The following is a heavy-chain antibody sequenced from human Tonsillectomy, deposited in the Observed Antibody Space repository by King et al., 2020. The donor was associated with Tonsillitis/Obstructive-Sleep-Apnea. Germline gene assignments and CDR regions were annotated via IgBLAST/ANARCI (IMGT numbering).Heavy chain of an antibody. CDR2: ITWNSGSI. CDR1: GFTFDDYA. J-gene: IGHJ4*02. CDR3: AKDIHVAVPSEAFDF. V-gene: IGHV3-9*01. Sequence: EVQLVESGGGLVQPGRSLRLSCAASGFTFDDYAMHWVRQAPGKGLEWVSGITWNSGSIVYADSVKGRFTISRDNAKNSLYLQMNSLRAEDTALYYCAKDIHVAVPSEAFDFWGQGTLVTVSS. D-gene: IGHD2-21*01.